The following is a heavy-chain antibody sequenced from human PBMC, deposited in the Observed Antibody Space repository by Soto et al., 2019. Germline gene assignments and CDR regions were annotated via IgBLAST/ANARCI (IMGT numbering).Heavy chain of an antibody. V-gene: IGHV3-7*01. CDR2: IKQDGSEE. CDR3: ARIASSGRGWDV. CDR1: GFTFSRYW. J-gene: IGHJ6*02. D-gene: IGHD3-10*01. Sequence: EVQLVESGGDLVQPGGSLRLSCVDSGFTFSRYWMSWVRQAPVKGLEWVGNIKQDGSEENYVDSVKGRFTISRDNAKNSMYLQMNSLRAEDTAVYYCARIASSGRGWDVWGQGTTVVVSS.